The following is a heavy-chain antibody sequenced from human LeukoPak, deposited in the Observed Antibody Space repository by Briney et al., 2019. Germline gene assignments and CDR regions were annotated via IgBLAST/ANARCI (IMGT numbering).Heavy chain of an antibody. Sequence: PGGSLGLSCAASGFTFHDYAMHWVRQAPGKGLEWVSGISWNSGIIGYADSVKGRFTTSRDNAKNSLYLQMNSLRPEDTALYYCTKDSVAMVTTSDYWGQGTLVTVSS. D-gene: IGHD5-18*01. CDR3: TKDSVAMVTTSDY. CDR2: ISWNSGII. CDR1: GFTFHDYA. V-gene: IGHV3-9*01. J-gene: IGHJ4*02.